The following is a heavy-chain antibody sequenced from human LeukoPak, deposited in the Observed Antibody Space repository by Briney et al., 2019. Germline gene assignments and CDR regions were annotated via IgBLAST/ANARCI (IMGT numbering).Heavy chain of an antibody. CDR1: GYTFTGYY. J-gene: IGHJ1*01. Sequence: GASVKVSCKASGYTFTGYYMHWVRQAPGQGLEWMGWINPNSGGTNYAQKFQGRVTMTRDTSISTAYMELSRLRSDVTAVYYCARDSIVVVTANPRPGDFQHWGQGTLVTVSS. V-gene: IGHV1-2*02. CDR3: ARDSIVVVTANPRPGDFQH. CDR2: INPNSGGT. D-gene: IGHD2-21*02.